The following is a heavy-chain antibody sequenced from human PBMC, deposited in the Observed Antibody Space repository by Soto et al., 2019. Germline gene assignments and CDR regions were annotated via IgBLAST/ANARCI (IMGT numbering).Heavy chain of an antibody. V-gene: IGHV3-49*03. Sequence: PGGSLRLSCTASGFTFGDYAMSWFRQAPGKGLEWVGFIRSKAYGGTTEYAASVKGRFTISRDDSKSIAYLQMNSLKTEDTAVYYCTRGYYYDSQEVFDPWGQGTLVTVSS. CDR3: TRGYYYDSQEVFDP. CDR1: GFTFGDYA. D-gene: IGHD3-22*01. CDR2: IRSKAYGGTT. J-gene: IGHJ5*02.